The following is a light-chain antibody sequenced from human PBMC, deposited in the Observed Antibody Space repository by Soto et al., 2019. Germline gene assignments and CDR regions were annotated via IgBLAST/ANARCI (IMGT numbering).Light chain of an antibody. CDR1: NSNIGSNP. Sequence: QAVVTQPPSASETPGQRVIISCSGSNSNIGSNPVNWYQQLPGTAPKLLVFNNLRRPSGVPDRFSGSKSGTSASLAISGLQSEDEADYYCATWDDSLKGYVFGTGTKVTVL. V-gene: IGLV1-44*01. CDR2: NNL. CDR3: ATWDDSLKGYV. J-gene: IGLJ1*01.